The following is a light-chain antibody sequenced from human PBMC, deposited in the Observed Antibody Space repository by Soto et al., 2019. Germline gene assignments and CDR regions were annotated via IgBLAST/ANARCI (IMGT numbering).Light chain of an antibody. Sequence: DIQMTQSPSSLSASVGDRVTITCQASQDIAKYLNWYQQKPGNAPKLLIYDASELHAGVPSRFSGSGSWTDFTFTISSVKPEDFATYYCQQYDDLLSFGGGTKVEIK. V-gene: IGKV1-33*01. CDR3: QQYDDLLS. CDR2: DAS. CDR1: QDIAKY. J-gene: IGKJ4*01.